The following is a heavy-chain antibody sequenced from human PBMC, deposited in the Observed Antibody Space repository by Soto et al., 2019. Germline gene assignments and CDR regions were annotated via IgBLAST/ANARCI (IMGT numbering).Heavy chain of an antibody. J-gene: IGHJ6*02. D-gene: IGHD6-6*01. V-gene: IGHV5-51*01. Sequence: PGESLKISCKGSGYSFTSYWIGRVRQMPGKGLEWMGIIYPGDSDTRYSPSFQGQVTISADKSISTAYLQWSSLRASDTAMYYCARHSSSSSSYYYYYGMDVWGQGTTVTVSS. CDR3: ARHSSSSSSYYYYYGMDV. CDR2: IYPGDSDT. CDR1: GYSFTSYW.